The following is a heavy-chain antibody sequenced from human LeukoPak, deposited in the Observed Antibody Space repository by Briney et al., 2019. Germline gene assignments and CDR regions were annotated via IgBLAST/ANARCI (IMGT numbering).Heavy chain of an antibody. CDR2: FDPEDGET. J-gene: IGHJ4*02. CDR1: GYTLTELS. Sequence: ASVKVSCKVSGYTLTELSMHWVRQAPGKGLEWMGGFDPEDGETIYAQKFQGRVTMTEDTSTDTAYMELSSLRSEDTAVYYCAKVHTVRGVSLYYFDYWGQGTLVTVSS. D-gene: IGHD3-10*01. V-gene: IGHV1-24*01. CDR3: AKVHTVRGVSLYYFDY.